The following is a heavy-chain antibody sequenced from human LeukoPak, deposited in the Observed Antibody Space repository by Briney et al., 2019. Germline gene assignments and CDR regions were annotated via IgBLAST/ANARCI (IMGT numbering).Heavy chain of an antibody. CDR2: ISYDGSNK. Sequence: GRSLRLSCAASGFTFSSYAMHWVRQAPGKGLEWVAVISYDGSNKYYADSVKGRFTISRDNSKNTLYLQMNSLRAEDTAVYYCARGEMATVPSFDYWAREPWSPSPQ. CDR1: GFTFSSYA. V-gene: IGHV3-30-3*01. CDR3: ARGEMATVPSFDY. J-gene: IGHJ4*02. D-gene: IGHD5-24*01.